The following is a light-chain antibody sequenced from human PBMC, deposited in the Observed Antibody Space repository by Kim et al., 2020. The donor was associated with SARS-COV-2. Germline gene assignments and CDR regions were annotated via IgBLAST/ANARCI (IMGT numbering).Light chain of an antibody. CDR2: QDN. Sequence: SLSPGQTASLTCSGDKLGDKYACWYQQKPGQSPVLVMYQDNKRPSGIPERFSGSNSGNTATLTISGTQAMDEADYYCQAWDSSTGVFGGGTQLTVL. CDR1: KLGDKY. V-gene: IGLV3-1*01. J-gene: IGLJ2*01. CDR3: QAWDSSTGV.